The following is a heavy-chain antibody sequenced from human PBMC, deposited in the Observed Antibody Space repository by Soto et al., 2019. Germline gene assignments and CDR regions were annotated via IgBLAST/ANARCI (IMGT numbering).Heavy chain of an antibody. D-gene: IGHD3-9*01. J-gene: IGHJ4*02. CDR1: GGSFSGYY. Sequence: TLSLTSAFYGGSFSGYYCTWIRQPPGKGLEWIVEINHSGSTNYNPSLKSRVTISVDTSKNQFSLKLSSVTAADTAVYYCARGGRYDILTGYDFDYWGQGTLVTVS. CDR3: ARGGRYDILTGYDFDY. CDR2: INHSGST. V-gene: IGHV4-34*01.